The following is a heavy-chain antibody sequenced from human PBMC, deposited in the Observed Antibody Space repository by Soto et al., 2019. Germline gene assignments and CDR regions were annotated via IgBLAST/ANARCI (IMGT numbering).Heavy chain of an antibody. V-gene: IGHV4-34*01. CDR2: INHSGST. J-gene: IGHJ5*02. CDR3: ARGILRCSSTSCYPPYNWFDP. CDR1: GGSFSGYY. D-gene: IGHD2-2*01. Sequence: SETLSLTCAVYGGSFSGYYWSWIRQPPGKGLEWIGEINHSGSTNYNPSLKSRVTISVDTSKNQFYLKLSSVTAADTAVYYCARGILRCSSTSCYPPYNWFDPWGQGTLVTVSS.